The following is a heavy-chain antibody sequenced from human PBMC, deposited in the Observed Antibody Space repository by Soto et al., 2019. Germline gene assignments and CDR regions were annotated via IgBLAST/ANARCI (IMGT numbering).Heavy chain of an antibody. J-gene: IGHJ6*02. CDR2: IWYDGSNK. D-gene: IGHD3-10*01. Sequence: PGGSLRLSCAASGFTFSSYGMHWVRQAPGKGLEWVAVIWYDGSNKYYADSVKGRFTISRDNSKNTLYLQMNSLRAEDTAVYYCARRKRITMVRGVNYGMDVWGQGTTVTVSS. CDR3: ARRKRITMVRGVNYGMDV. V-gene: IGHV3-33*01. CDR1: GFTFSSYG.